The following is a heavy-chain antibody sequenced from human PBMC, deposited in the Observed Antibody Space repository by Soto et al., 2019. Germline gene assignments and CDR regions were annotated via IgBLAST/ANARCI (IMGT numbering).Heavy chain of an antibody. Sequence: QIQLVQSGPEVTKPGASVKVSCQGTGYTFSAYGVSWVRQAPGQGLEWMGWISGYNGQTNYAPKVRGRVPFTTDTSTSTAYMEVRSLRSDDTAVYSCATDGRKQLWVEGLNAMDVWGQGTTVTVSS. D-gene: IGHD5-18*01. CDR2: ISGYNGQT. V-gene: IGHV1-18*01. J-gene: IGHJ6*02. CDR1: GYTFSAYG. CDR3: ATDGRKQLWVEGLNAMDV.